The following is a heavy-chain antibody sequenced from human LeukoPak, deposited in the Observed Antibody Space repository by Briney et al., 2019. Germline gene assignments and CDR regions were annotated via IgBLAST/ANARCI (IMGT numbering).Heavy chain of an antibody. J-gene: IGHJ4*02. V-gene: IGHV3-7*01. Sequence: GGSLRLSCTASGFTFSRSWMDWVRQAPGKGLEWVANIKEDGSQTYYMDSVRDRFTISRDNAKNSLYLQMNSLRDEDTAVYYCAREQGWLQFDYWGQGALATVSA. CDR1: GFTFSRSW. D-gene: IGHD5-24*01. CDR3: AREQGWLQFDY. CDR2: IKEDGSQT.